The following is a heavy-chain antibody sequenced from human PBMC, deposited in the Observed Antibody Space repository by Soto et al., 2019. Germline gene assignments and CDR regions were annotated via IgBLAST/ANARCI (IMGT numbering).Heavy chain of an antibody. D-gene: IGHD3-3*01. Sequence: PGGSLRLSCAASGFTFSSYSMNWVRQAPGKGLEWVSYISSSSSTIYYADSVKGRFTISRDNAKNSLYLQMNSLRDEDTAVYYCARAPKLFLEWLLYEYYYYGMDVWGQGTTVTVSS. V-gene: IGHV3-48*02. J-gene: IGHJ6*02. CDR2: ISSSSSTI. CDR3: ARAPKLFLEWLLYEYYYYGMDV. CDR1: GFTFSSYS.